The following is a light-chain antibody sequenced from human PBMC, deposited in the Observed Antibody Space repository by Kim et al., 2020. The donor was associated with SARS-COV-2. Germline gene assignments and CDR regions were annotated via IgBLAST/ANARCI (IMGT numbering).Light chain of an antibody. J-gene: IGLJ2*01. V-gene: IGLV6-57*02. Sequence: VPISCTGSKGSMASVYGQWYQPRPGSAPTTVIYEDNQRPSGVPDRFSGSIDRSSNSASLTISGLKTEDEADYYCQSYDSSNQVFGGGTQLTVL. CDR3: QSYDSSNQV. CDR2: EDN. CDR1: KGSMASVY.